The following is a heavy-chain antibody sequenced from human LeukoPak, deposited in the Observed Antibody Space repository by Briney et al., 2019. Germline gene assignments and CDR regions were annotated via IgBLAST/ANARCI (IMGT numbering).Heavy chain of an antibody. CDR1: GGSISSGSYY. Sequence: SETLSLTCTVSGGSISSGSYYWSWIRQPAGKGLEWIGRIYSTGSTNYNPSLRSRVTISVDTSKNHFSLKLSSVTAADTAVYYCARDQTYSGSGIYTYFDYWGQGILVTVSS. D-gene: IGHD3-10*01. J-gene: IGHJ4*02. CDR3: ARDQTYSGSGIYTYFDY. V-gene: IGHV4-61*02. CDR2: IYSTGST.